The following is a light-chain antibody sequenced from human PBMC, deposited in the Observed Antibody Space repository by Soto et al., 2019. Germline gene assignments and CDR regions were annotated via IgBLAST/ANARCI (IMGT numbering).Light chain of an antibody. CDR3: AAWDDSLSALV. Sequence: QAVVTQPPSASGTPGQRVTISCSGSSSNIESNYVYWYQQLPGSAPKLLIYRNDQRPSGVPDRFSGSKSGTSASLAISGLRPEDEADYYCAAWDDSLSALVFGGGTKLTVL. V-gene: IGLV1-47*01. CDR1: SSNIESNY. CDR2: RND. J-gene: IGLJ3*02.